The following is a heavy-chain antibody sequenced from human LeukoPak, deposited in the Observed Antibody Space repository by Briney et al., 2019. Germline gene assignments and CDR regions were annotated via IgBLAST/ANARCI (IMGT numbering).Heavy chain of an antibody. Sequence: EASVKVSCKASGGTFSSYAISWVRQAPGQGLEWMGIINPSGGSTSYAQKFQGRVTMTRDTSTSTVYMELSSLRSEDTAAYYCARDWAVYGMDVWGQGTTVTVSS. CDR1: GGTFSSYA. J-gene: IGHJ6*02. CDR3: ARDWAVYGMDV. D-gene: IGHD3-16*01. V-gene: IGHV1-46*01. CDR2: INPSGGST.